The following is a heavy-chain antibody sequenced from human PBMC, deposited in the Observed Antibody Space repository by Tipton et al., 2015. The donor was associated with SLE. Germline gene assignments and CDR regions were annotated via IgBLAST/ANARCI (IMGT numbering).Heavy chain of an antibody. CDR1: GDSMDNYY. J-gene: IGHJ2*01. CDR3: ARDSAVNFWYFDL. V-gene: IGHV4-59*01. CDR2: IYYSGNT. Sequence: TLSLTCTVAGDSMDNYYWTWIRQPPGKGLEWIGTIYYSGNTYNNPSLKSRVTMSVATSKNQFSLRLTSVTAADTAMYYCARDSAVNFWYFDLWGRGTLVTVSS.